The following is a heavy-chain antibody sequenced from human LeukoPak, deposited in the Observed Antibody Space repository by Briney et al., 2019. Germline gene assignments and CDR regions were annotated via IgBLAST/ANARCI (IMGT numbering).Heavy chain of an antibody. Sequence: SETLSLTCTVSGGSISSSSYYWGWIRQPPGKGLEWIGTIYYSGSTYYNPSLKSRVTISVDTSKNQFSLKLSSVTAADTAVYYCAARSPQWFGELLVPGWFDPWGQGTLVTVSS. J-gene: IGHJ5*02. CDR2: IYYSGST. D-gene: IGHD3-10*01. CDR1: GGSISSSSYY. V-gene: IGHV4-39*07. CDR3: AARSPQWFGELLVPGWFDP.